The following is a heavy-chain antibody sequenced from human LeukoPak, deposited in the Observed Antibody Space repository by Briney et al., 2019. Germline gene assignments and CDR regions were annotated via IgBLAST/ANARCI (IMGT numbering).Heavy chain of an antibody. CDR3: ATPEGGSSI. Sequence: GGSLRLSCAASGFTFSSYGMHWVRQAPGKGLEWVAVISYDGSNKYYADSVKGRFTISRDNSKNTLYLQMSSLRAEDTAVYYCATPEGGSSIWGQGTLVTVSS. J-gene: IGHJ4*02. D-gene: IGHD1-26*01. CDR2: ISYDGSNK. CDR1: GFTFSSYG. V-gene: IGHV3-30*03.